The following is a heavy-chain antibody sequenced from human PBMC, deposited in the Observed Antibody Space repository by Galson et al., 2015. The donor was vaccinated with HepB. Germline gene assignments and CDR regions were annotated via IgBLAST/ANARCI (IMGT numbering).Heavy chain of an antibody. CDR3: AAGRLGTSLFDS. CDR2: IYPGDSDT. D-gene: IGHD7-27*01. Sequence: QSGAEVKKPGESLKTSCKGSGYDFTTYWIGWVRQMPGKGLEWMAIIYPGDSDTRYSPSFQGQITISADRSITTAYLQWSSLKASDTAMYYCAAGRLGTSLFDSWGQGTLVTVSS. V-gene: IGHV5-51*01. J-gene: IGHJ4*02. CDR1: GYDFTTYW.